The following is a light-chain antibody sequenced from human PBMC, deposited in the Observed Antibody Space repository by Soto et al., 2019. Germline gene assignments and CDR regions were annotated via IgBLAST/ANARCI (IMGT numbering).Light chain of an antibody. CDR3: QQYESFPRT. CDR1: QSINNW. V-gene: IGKV1-5*03. J-gene: IGKJ1*01. CDR2: KAS. Sequence: DIQMTQSPSTLSASVGDRVTITCRASQSINNWLAWYQQKPGKAPKLFIFKASTLESGVPSRVSGSGSGTEFTLSISSLQHDDFATYFCQQYESFPRTFGQGTKVEIK.